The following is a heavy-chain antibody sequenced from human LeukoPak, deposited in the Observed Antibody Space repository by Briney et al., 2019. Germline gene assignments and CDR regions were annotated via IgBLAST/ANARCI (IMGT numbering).Heavy chain of an antibody. J-gene: IGHJ4*02. V-gene: IGHV3-9*01. D-gene: IGHD3-22*01. Sequence: PGGSLRLSCAASGFTFSRYAISWVRQAPGKGLEWVSGISWNSGSIGYADSVKGRFTISRDNAKNSLYLQMNSLRGEDTALYYCASSAPLYYDSSGYYSYWGQGTLVTVSS. CDR1: GFTFSRYA. CDR3: ASSAPLYYDSSGYYSY. CDR2: ISWNSGSI.